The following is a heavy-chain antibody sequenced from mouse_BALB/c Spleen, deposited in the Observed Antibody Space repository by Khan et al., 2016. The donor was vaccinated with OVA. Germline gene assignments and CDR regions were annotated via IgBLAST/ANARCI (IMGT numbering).Heavy chain of an antibody. Sequence: EVELVESGGGLVKPGGSLKLSCSASGFTFSSYAMSWVRQTPEKRLELVATISSGGHYTFYPDSVKGRFTISRANARNTLYLLMSSLRSEATAMEYCARSLVDYHSMDYWGQGTSVTVSS. D-gene: IGHD2-2*01. CDR3: ARSLVDYHSMDY. CDR1: GFTFSSYA. J-gene: IGHJ4*01. CDR2: ISSGGHYT. V-gene: IGHV5-9-3*01.